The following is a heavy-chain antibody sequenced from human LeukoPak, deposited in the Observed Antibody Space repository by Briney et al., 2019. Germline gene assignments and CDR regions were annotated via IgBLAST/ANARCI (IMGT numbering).Heavy chain of an antibody. Sequence: GGSLRLSCAASGFTFSSYAMSWVRQAPGKGLEWVSTISGSGGGTYYADSAKGRFTISRDNSKNTLYLQMNSLKAEDTAVYYCAKDPGGGSYFDYWGQGTLVTVSS. CDR1: GFTFSSYA. CDR2: ISGSGGGT. D-gene: IGHD1-26*01. V-gene: IGHV3-23*01. J-gene: IGHJ4*02. CDR3: AKDPGGGSYFDY.